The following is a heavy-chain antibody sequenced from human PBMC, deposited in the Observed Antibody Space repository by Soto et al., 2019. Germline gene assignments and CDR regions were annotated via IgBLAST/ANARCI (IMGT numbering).Heavy chain of an antibody. CDR2: IYYSGST. J-gene: IGHJ4*02. Sequence: QVQLQESGPGLVKPSETLSLTCTVSGGSISSYYWSWIRQPPGKGLEWIGYIYYSGSTNYNPSLKSRVTISVDTSKNQFSLKLSSVTAADTAVYYCARQWVGYSYVDYWGQGTLVTVSS. CDR3: ARQWVGYSYVDY. V-gene: IGHV4-59*08. CDR1: GGSISSYY. D-gene: IGHD5-18*01.